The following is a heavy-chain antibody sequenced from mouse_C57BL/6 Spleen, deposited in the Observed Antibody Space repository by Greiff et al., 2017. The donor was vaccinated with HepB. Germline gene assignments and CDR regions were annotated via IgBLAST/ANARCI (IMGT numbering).Heavy chain of an antibody. V-gene: IGHV1-76*01. Sequence: QVQLQQSGAELVRPGASVKLSCKASGYTFTDYYINWVKQRPGQGLEWIARIYPGSGNTYYNEKFKGKATLTAEKSSSTAYMQLSSLTSEDSAVYFCAREGLTGPYFDYWGQGTTLTVSS. D-gene: IGHD4-1*01. J-gene: IGHJ2*01. CDR2: IYPGSGNT. CDR3: AREGLTGPYFDY. CDR1: GYTFTDYY.